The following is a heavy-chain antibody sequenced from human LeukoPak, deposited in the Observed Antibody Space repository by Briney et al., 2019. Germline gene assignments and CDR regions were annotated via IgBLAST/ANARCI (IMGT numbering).Heavy chain of an antibody. CDR1: GGSISSYY. J-gene: IGHJ6*02. Sequence: KPSETLSLTCTVSGGSISSYYWSWIRQPAGKGLEWIGRIYTSGSTNYNPSLKSRVTMSVDTSKNQFSLKLSSVTAADTAVYYCVRLYSSSGDYYYYGMDVWGQGTTVTVSS. CDR3: VRLYSSSGDYYYYGMDV. CDR2: IYTSGST. V-gene: IGHV4-4*07. D-gene: IGHD6-13*01.